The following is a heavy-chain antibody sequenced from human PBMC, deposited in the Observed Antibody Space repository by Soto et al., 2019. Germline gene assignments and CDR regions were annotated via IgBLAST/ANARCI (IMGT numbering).Heavy chain of an antibody. J-gene: IGHJ3*02. CDR2: INAGNGNT. CDR1: GYTFTSYA. CDR3: ARVYCSGGSCSKPNI. Sequence: GASVKVSCKASGYTFTSYAMHWVRQAPGQRLEWMGWINAGNGNTKYSQKFQGRVTITRDTSASTAYMELSSLRSEDTAVYYCARVYCSGGSCSKPNIWGQGTMVTVSS. D-gene: IGHD2-15*01. V-gene: IGHV1-3*01.